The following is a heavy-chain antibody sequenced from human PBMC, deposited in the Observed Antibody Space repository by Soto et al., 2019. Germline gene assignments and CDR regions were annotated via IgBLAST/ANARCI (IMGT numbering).Heavy chain of an antibody. CDR3: ARARGYSFGYGDY. D-gene: IGHD5-12*01. CDR2: ISASNGNT. Sequence: QVQLVQSGADVKKPGASVKVSCKASGYTFTSYGLSWVRQAPGQGLEWMGWISASNGNTNSAQKFQDRVTMTTDTSTSTAYMELSSLSSDGTAVYYCARARGYSFGYGDYWGQGTLVTVSS. CDR1: GYTFTSYG. J-gene: IGHJ4*02. V-gene: IGHV1-18*01.